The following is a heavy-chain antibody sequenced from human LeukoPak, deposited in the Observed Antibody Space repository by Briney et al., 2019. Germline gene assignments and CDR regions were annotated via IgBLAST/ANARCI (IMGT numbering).Heavy chain of an antibody. CDR3: ARDLASCCYTRLDY. J-gene: IGHJ4*02. D-gene: IGHD2-2*02. V-gene: IGHV3-30-3*01. CDR2: VSYDGSNA. CDR1: GFTFNNFE. Sequence: GGSLRLSCAASGFTFNNFEMNWVRQAPGKGLEWVTVVSYDGSNAYYADSVKGRFTISRDNSKNTLYLQMKSLRPEDTAVYYCARDLASCCYTRLDYWGQGTLVTVSS.